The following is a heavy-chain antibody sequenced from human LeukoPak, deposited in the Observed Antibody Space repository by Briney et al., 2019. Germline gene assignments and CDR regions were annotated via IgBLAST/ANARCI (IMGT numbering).Heavy chain of an antibody. CDR1: GFTLGRYS. CDR3: ARDHHDFWSGYPNY. Sequence: GGSLRLSCAASGFTLGRYSMHWFRQAPGTGLVWVARSNSDGKITDYADSVRGRFTTSRDNTKNTVYLQMSSLRAEDTGVYYCARDHHDFWSGYPNYWGQGTLVIVSS. V-gene: IGHV3-74*01. J-gene: IGHJ4*02. CDR2: SNSDGKIT. D-gene: IGHD3-3*01.